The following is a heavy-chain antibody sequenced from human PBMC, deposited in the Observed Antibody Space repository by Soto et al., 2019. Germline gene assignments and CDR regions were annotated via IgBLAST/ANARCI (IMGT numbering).Heavy chain of an antibody. D-gene: IGHD1-26*01. CDR2: ISHDEKNK. V-gene: IGHV3-30*18. J-gene: IGHJ4*02. Sequence: QVQLVESGGGVVQPGRSLRLSCAASGFSFSSCGMHWVRQAPGKGLEWVAVISHDEKNKYYADSVKGRFTISRDNSQNTLYLQMNSLRPEDTAVYYCAKDRSRTWAFDYWGQGALVTVSS. CDR3: AKDRSRTWAFDY. CDR1: GFSFSSCG.